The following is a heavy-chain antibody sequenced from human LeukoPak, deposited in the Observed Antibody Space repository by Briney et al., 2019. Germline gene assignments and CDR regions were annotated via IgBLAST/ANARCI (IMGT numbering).Heavy chain of an antibody. CDR2: IYYSGST. D-gene: IGHD1-26*01. CDR3: ARSSSFSGTYSAFYFDN. J-gene: IGHJ4*02. CDR1: GGSISNYY. Sequence: SETLSLTCTVSGGSISNYYWGWIRQSPGKGLEWIGYIYYSGSTSYNPSLKSRVTISVDTSKNQFSLKLTSVIAADTAVYYCARSSSFSGTYSAFYFDNWGQGALVTVSS. V-gene: IGHV4-59*01.